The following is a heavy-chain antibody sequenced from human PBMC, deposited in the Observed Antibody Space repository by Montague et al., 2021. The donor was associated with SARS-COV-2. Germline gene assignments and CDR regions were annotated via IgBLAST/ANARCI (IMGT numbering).Heavy chain of an antibody. Sequence: SETLSLTCTVSGGSISSSSYYWGWIRQPPGKGLEWIGSIYYSGSTYYNPSLKSRVTIPVDTSKNQFSLKLSSVTAADTAVYYCARVISRQNNIVVVGLYYFDYWGQGTLVTVSS. CDR3: ARVISRQNNIVVVGLYYFDY. D-gene: IGHD2-15*01. CDR1: GGSISSSSYY. V-gene: IGHV4-39*07. J-gene: IGHJ4*02. CDR2: IYYSGST.